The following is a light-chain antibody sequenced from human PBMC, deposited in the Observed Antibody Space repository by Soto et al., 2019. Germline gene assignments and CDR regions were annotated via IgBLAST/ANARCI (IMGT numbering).Light chain of an antibody. V-gene: IGLV2-11*01. CDR3: SSYAGSHTYEV. CDR1: SSDVGAYDF. CDR2: DVI. J-gene: IGLJ3*02. Sequence: SVLTQPRSVSGSLGQSVTISCTGTSSDVGAYDFVSWYQQNPGKAPRLIIFDVIKRPSGVPDRFSGSKSGNTASLTISGLQSEDEADYHCSSYAGSHTYEVFGGGTKGTVL.